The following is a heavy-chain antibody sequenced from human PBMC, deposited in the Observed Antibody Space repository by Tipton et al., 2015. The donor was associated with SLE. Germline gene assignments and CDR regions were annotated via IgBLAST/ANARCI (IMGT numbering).Heavy chain of an antibody. J-gene: IGHJ4*02. CDR2: VSDDGGKY. D-gene: IGHD2-15*01. CDR1: GFSFSSYA. V-gene: IGHV3-30*04. CDR3: AREGGGTPDY. Sequence: SLRLSCTASGFSFSSYAMHWVRQAPGKGLEELAVVSDDGGKYYYADSVKGRFTISRDNAKNSLYLQMNSLRAEDTAVYYCAREGGGTPDYWGQGTLVTVSS.